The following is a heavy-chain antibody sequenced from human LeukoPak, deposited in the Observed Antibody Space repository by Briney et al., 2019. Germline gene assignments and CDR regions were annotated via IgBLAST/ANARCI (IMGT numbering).Heavy chain of an antibody. V-gene: IGHV3-9*01. CDR3: AKDISYYHYDTSGRLDF. CDR1: GFTFNDYA. Sequence: GGSLRLSCAASGFTFNDYAMHWVRQAPGKGLEWVSGISWNSATIGYADSGRGRFTISRDNAKNSLYLQMNSLRPEDTALYYCAKDISYYHYDTSGRLDFWGQGTLVTVSS. CDR2: ISWNSATI. J-gene: IGHJ4*02. D-gene: IGHD3-22*01.